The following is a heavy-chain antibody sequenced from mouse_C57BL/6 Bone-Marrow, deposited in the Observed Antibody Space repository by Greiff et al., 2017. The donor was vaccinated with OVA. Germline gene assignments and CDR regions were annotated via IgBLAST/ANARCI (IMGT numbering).Heavy chain of an antibody. Sequence: EVQGVESGGDLVKPGGSLKLSCAASGFTFSSYGMSWVRQTPDKRLEWVATISSGGSYTYYPDSVKGRFTISRDNAKNTLYLQMSSLKSEDTAMYYCARQGGLRGPYFDYWGQGTTLTVSS. CDR1: GFTFSSYG. CDR2: ISSGGSYT. V-gene: IGHV5-6*01. CDR3: ARQGGLRGPYFDY. J-gene: IGHJ2*01. D-gene: IGHD2-4*01.